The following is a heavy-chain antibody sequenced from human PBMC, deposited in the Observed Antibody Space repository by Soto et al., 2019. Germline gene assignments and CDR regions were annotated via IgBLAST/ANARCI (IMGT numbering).Heavy chain of an antibody. V-gene: IGHV3-30*18. Sequence: QVQLVESGGGVVQPGRSLRLSCAASGFTFSSYGMHWVRQAPGKGLEWVAVISYDGSNKYYADSVKGRFTISRDNSKNTLYLQMNSLRAEDTAVYYCAKVTTDFWSGYWDWYFDLWGRGTLVTDSS. D-gene: IGHD3-3*01. CDR1: GFTFSSYG. CDR3: AKVTTDFWSGYWDWYFDL. J-gene: IGHJ2*01. CDR2: ISYDGSNK.